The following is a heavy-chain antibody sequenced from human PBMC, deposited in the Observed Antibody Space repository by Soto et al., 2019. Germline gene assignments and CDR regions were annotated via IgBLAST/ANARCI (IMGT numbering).Heavy chain of an antibody. CDR1: ELNFSGSA. CDR3: AIGQQAAIGDYYYHGLDV. CDR2: IRSRANNYAT. J-gene: IGHJ6*02. V-gene: IGHV3-73*02. Sequence: EVRLVESGGGSVQPGGSLKLSCAASELNFSGSAIHWVRQAPGKGLEWVGRIRSRANNYATSSGESVRGRFTFFRDDSKNMAFLQMNTLKTEDTAIYYCAIGQQAAIGDYYYHGLDVWGQGTSVTVSS. D-gene: IGHD3-10*01.